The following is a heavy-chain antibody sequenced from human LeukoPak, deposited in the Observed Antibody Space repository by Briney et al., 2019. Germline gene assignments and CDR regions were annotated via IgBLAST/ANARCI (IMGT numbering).Heavy chain of an antibody. CDR2: TSYDGSNK. CDR1: GFTFSSYT. Sequence: PGGSLRLSCAASGFTFSSYTMHWVRQAPGKGLEWVAVTSYDGSNKYYADSVKGRFTISRDNSKNTLYLQMNSLRAEDTAVYYCARDPMVRRVVTYFDYWGQGTLVTVSS. J-gene: IGHJ4*02. D-gene: IGHD3-10*01. CDR3: ARDPMVRRVVTYFDY. V-gene: IGHV3-30-3*01.